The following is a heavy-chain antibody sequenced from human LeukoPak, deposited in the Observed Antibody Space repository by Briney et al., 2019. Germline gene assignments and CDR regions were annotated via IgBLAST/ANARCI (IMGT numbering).Heavy chain of an antibody. D-gene: IGHD2-2*01. CDR1: GYTFTGYY. CDR3: ARKSAARSTSEFDC. CDR2: INTNSGGT. Sequence: ASVKVSCKASGYTFTGYYINWVRQAPRQGIEWMGWINTNSGGTTYAQKFQGRVTMTSDKSISTAYMELSSLRSDDTAVYYCARKSAARSTSEFDCWGQGTLVTVSS. V-gene: IGHV1-2*02. J-gene: IGHJ4*02.